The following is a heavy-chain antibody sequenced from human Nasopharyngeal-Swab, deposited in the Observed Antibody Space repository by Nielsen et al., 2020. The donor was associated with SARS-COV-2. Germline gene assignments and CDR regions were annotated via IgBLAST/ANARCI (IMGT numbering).Heavy chain of an antibody. Sequence: GESLKISCAASGFTFSSYGMHWVRQAPGKGLEWVAVISYDGSNKYYADSVKGRFTISRDNAKNSLYLQMNSLRAEDTAVYYCASDLAYCGGDCYGNAFEIWGQGTMVTVSS. D-gene: IGHD2-21*02. CDR3: ASDLAYCGGDCYGNAFEI. J-gene: IGHJ3*02. V-gene: IGHV3-30*03. CDR2: ISYDGSNK. CDR1: GFTFSSYG.